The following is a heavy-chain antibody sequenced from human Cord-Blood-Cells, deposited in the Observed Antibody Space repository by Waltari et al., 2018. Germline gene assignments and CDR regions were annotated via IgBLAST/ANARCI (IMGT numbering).Heavy chain of an antibody. D-gene: IGHD2-2*01. CDR3: ARKYANNPHYDAFDI. J-gene: IGHJ3*02. V-gene: IGHV3-7*01. CDR1: GFTFSSYW. CDR2: IKQDGSEK. Sequence: EVQLVESGGGLVQPGGSLRLSCAASGFTFSSYWMSWFRQAPGKGLEWVANIKQDGSEKYDVDSVKGRFTISRDNAKNSLYLQMNSRGAEDTAVYYCARKYANNPHYDAFDIWGQGTMVTVSS.